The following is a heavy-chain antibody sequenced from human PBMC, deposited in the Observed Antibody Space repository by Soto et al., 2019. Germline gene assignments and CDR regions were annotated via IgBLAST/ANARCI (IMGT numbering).Heavy chain of an antibody. CDR3: AREQLWLGDAFDI. D-gene: IGHD5-18*01. CDR2: IYYSGRT. V-gene: IGHV4-31*03. Sequence: ASETLSLTCTVSGGSISSGGYYWSWIRQHPGKGLEWIGYIYYSGRTYYNPSLKSRVTISVDTSKNQFSLKLSSVTAADTAVYYCAREQLWLGDAFDIWGQGTMVTVSS. CDR1: GGSISSGGYY. J-gene: IGHJ3*02.